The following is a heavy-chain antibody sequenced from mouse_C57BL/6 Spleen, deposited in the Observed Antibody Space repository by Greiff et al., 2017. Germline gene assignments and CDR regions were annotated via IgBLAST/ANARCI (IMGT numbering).Heavy chain of an antibody. V-gene: IGHV1-64*01. Sequence: QVQLQQPGAELVKPGASVKLSCKASGYTFTSYWMHWVKQRSGQGLEWIGMIYPNSGSNNYNEKFKSKATLTVDKSSSTAYMQLSILTSEASAVYYCARWGKIYYGNYWDYWGKGTTLTGSS. CDR2: IYPNSGSN. J-gene: IGHJ2*01. CDR3: ARWGKIYYGNYWDY. CDR1: GYTFTSYW. D-gene: IGHD2-1*01.